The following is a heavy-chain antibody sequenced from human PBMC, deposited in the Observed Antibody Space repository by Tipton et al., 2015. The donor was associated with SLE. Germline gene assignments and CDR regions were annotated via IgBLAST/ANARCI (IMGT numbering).Heavy chain of an antibody. D-gene: IGHD3-22*01. J-gene: IGHJ3*02. CDR3: ARESYYYDSSGPDAFDI. CDR2: IYTSGST. CDR1: GGSISSYY. Sequence: TLSLTCTVSGGSISSYYWSWIRQPPGKGLEWIGYIYTSGSTNYNPSLKSRVTMSVDTSKNQFSLKLSSVTAADTAVYYCARESYYYDSSGPDAFDIWGQGTMVTVSS. V-gene: IGHV4-4*08.